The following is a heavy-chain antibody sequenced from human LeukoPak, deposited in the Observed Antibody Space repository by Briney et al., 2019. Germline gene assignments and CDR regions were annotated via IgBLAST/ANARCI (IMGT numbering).Heavy chain of an antibody. Sequence: GGSLRLSCAASGFTFSSYAMSWVRQAPGKGLEWVSAISGSGGSTYYADSVKGRFTISRDNSKNTLYLQMNSLRAEDTAVYYCAKDFLGHSSWYYYSNRDAFDIWGQGTMVTVSS. V-gene: IGHV3-23*01. CDR2: ISGSGGST. CDR1: GFTFSSYA. CDR3: AKDFLGHSSWYYYSNRDAFDI. J-gene: IGHJ3*02. D-gene: IGHD6-13*01.